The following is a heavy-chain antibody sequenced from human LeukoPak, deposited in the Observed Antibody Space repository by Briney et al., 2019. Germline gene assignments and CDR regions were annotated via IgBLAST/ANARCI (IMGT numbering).Heavy chain of an antibody. V-gene: IGHV5-51*01. Sequence: GESLKTSCQASGYSFTSSWIGWARQMPGKGLEWMAIINPGDSDTRYSPSFQGQVTIPADKSISTVYLQWGSLKASDTAMYYCARQPGAGWFDPWGQGTLVTVSS. J-gene: IGHJ5*02. D-gene: IGHD3-10*01. CDR1: GYSFTSSW. CDR2: INPGDSDT. CDR3: ARQPGAGWFDP.